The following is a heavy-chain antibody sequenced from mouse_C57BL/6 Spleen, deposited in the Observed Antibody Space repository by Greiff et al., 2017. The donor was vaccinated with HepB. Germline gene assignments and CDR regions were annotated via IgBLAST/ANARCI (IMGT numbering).Heavy chain of an antibody. Sequence: VQLQQSGAELVKPGASVKLSCTASGFNIKDYYMHWVKQRTEQGLGWIGRIDPEDGETKYAPKFQGKSTISADTSSNTAYLQLSSLTSEDPAVYYCAYHYYGSSQWYFDVWGTGTTVTVSS. CDR3: AYHYYGSSQWYFDV. D-gene: IGHD1-1*01. J-gene: IGHJ1*03. V-gene: IGHV14-2*01. CDR2: IDPEDGET. CDR1: GFNIKDYY.